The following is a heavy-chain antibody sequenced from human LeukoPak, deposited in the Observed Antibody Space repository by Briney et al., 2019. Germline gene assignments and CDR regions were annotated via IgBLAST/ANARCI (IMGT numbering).Heavy chain of an antibody. CDR1: GFTFSTYN. Sequence: PGGSLRLSCAPSGFTFSTYNINWVRQAPGKGLEWVSSISPSSSYIYYADSVKGQFTISRDNAKNSLYLQMNSLRAEDTAVYYCARDRYSTSLDAFDIWGQGTMVTVSS. D-gene: IGHD6-13*01. CDR2: ISPSSSYI. CDR3: ARDRYSTSLDAFDI. J-gene: IGHJ3*02. V-gene: IGHV3-21*01.